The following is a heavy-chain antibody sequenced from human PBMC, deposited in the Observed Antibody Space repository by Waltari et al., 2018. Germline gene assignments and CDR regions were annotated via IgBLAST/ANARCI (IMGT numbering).Heavy chain of an antibody. V-gene: IGHV1-24*01. CDR3: ATSLDY. CDR1: GYTLTELS. J-gene: IGHJ4*02. CDR2: FDPEDGET. Sequence: QVQLVQSGAEVKKPRASVKVSCKVSGYTLTELSMHWVRQAPGKGRYWMGGFDPEDGETIYAQKFQGRVTMTGYTSTDTAYMELSILVSEYTAVYYCATSLDYWGQGALVTVSS.